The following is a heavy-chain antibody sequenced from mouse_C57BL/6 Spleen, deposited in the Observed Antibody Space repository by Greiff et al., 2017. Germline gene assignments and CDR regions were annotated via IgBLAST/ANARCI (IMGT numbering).Heavy chain of an antibody. J-gene: IGHJ2*01. Sequence: EVKLVESEGGLVQPGSSMKLSCTASGFTFSDYYMAWVRQVPEKGLEWVANINYDGSSTYYLDSLKSRFIISRDNAKNILYLQMSSLKSEDTATYYCARVVGNFLDYWGQGTTLTVSS. V-gene: IGHV5-16*01. D-gene: IGHD2-1*01. CDR1: GFTFSDYY. CDR3: ARVVGNFLDY. CDR2: INYDGSST.